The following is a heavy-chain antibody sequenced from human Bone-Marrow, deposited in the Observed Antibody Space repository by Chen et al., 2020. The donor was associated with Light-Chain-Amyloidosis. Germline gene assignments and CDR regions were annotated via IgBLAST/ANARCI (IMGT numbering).Heavy chain of an antibody. CDR1: GFNFSSFG. CDR3: TRKGGYFDF. CDR2: VSGSTVST. J-gene: IGHJ4*02. V-gene: IGHV3-23*04. D-gene: IGHD3-10*01. Sequence: EVQLVEYGGGLVQPGGSLRLSCATSGFNFSSFGMSWVRQAPGKGLEWVSTVSGSTVSTYYAGAVKGRFIISSDNSKSTLYLQMNSLRAGDTAVYFCTRKGGYFDFWGQGSLVTVSS.